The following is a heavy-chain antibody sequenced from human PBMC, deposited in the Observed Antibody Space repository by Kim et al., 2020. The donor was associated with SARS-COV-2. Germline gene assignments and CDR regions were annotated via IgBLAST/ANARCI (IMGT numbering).Heavy chain of an antibody. D-gene: IGHD6-6*01. Sequence: AGSVKGRSTISRDNSTNTLYLQMNSLRAEDTAVYYCARSIAGSYYYGMDVWGQGTTVTVSS. J-gene: IGHJ6*02. CDR3: ARSIAGSYYYGMDV. V-gene: IGHV3-30*01.